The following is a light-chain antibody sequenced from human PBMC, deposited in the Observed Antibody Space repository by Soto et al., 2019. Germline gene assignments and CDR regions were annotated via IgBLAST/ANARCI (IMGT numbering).Light chain of an antibody. V-gene: IGKV3-11*01. CDR1: QSVSSY. CDR2: DAS. Sequence: EIVLTQSPATLSLSPGERAPLSCRASQSVSSYLVWYQQKPGQAPRLLIYDASNRATGIPARFSGSGSGTDFTLTISSLEPEDFAVYYCQQRSNWITFGQGTRLEIK. J-gene: IGKJ5*01. CDR3: QQRSNWIT.